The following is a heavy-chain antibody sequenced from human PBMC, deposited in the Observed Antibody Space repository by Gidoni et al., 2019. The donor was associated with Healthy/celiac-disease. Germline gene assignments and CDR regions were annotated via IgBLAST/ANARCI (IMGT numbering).Heavy chain of an antibody. CDR1: GFNVSSNY. J-gene: IGHJ4*02. V-gene: IGHV3-53*01. CDR3: ARVGLGELRY. D-gene: IGHD3-16*01. Sequence: EVQLVESGGGLIQPGGSLRLSCAASGFNVSSNYMSWVRQAPGKGLEWVSVIYSGGSKYYADSVKGRLTISRDNSKNTLYLQMNSLRVEDTAVYYCARVGLGELRYWGQGTLVTVSS. CDR2: IYSGGSK.